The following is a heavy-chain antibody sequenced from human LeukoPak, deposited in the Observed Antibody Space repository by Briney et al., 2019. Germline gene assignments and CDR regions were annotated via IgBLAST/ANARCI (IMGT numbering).Heavy chain of an antibody. J-gene: IGHJ4*02. V-gene: IGHV4-34*01. Sequence: SETLSLTCAVYGGSFSGYYWSWIRQPPGKGLEWIGSIYYSGSTYYNPSLKSRVTISVDTSKNQFSLKLSSVTAADTAVYYCARLIRGYLDYWGQGTLVTVSS. D-gene: IGHD3-16*01. CDR3: ARLIRGYLDY. CDR2: IYYSGST. CDR1: GGSFSGYY.